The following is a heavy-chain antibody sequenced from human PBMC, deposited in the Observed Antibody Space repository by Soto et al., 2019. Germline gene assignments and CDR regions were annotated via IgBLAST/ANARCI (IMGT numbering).Heavy chain of an antibody. V-gene: IGHV3-30-3*01. CDR3: ASLGIAAAGTFAVWDY. CDR1: GFTFSSYA. J-gene: IGHJ4*02. CDR2: ISYDGSNK. Sequence: PGGSLRLSCAASGFTFSSYAVHWVRQAPGKGLEWVAVISYDGSNKYYADSVKGRFTISRDNSKNTLYLQMNSLRAEDTAVYYCASLGIAAAGTFAVWDYWGQGTLVTVSS. D-gene: IGHD6-13*01.